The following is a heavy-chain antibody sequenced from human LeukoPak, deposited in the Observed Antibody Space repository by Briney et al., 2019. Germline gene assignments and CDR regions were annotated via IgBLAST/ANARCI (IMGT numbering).Heavy chain of an antibody. CDR1: GFTFSSYD. V-gene: IGHV3-13*01. CDR3: ARLAPGDSSYDY. J-gene: IGHJ4*02. Sequence: GGSLRLSCAASGFTFSSYDMHWVRQATGKGLEWVSAIGTADDTYYPGSVKGRFTISRENAKNSLYLQMNSLRAEDTAVYYCARLAPGDSSYDYWGQGTLVTVSS. CDR2: IGTADDT. D-gene: IGHD3-22*01.